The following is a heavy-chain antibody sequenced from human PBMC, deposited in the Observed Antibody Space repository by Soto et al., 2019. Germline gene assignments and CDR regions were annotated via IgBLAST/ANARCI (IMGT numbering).Heavy chain of an antibody. CDR3: ARASSCSTYAHFDY. D-gene: IGHD3-10*02. V-gene: IGHV1-46*01. CDR1: GYTFTNYY. J-gene: IGHJ4*02. Sequence: QVQLVQSRAGVKEPGASVKVSCKASGYTFTNYYMHWVRQAPGQGLEWMGIINPGGGSTSYAQRFQGRVTMTRDTSTSTVYMELSSLRSEDTAVYYGARASSCSTYAHFDYRRKGTLVTVSS. CDR2: INPGGGST.